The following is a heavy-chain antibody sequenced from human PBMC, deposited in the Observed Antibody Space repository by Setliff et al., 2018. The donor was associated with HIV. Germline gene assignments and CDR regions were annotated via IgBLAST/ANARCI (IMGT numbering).Heavy chain of an antibody. J-gene: IGHJ4*02. Sequence: ASVKVSCKASGYTFTGYYMHWVRQAPGQGLEWMGCINPNSGGTTYAQKFQGRVTMTRDTSISTAYMEVSRLRSDDTAVYYCVTGEGLRFWGQGTLVTVSS. CDR3: VTGEGLRF. CDR1: GYTFTGYY. V-gene: IGHV1-2*02. CDR2: INPNSGGT. D-gene: IGHD2-15*01.